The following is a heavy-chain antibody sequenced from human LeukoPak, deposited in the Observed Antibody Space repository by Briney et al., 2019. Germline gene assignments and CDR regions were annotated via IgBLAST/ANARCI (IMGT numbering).Heavy chain of an antibody. CDR2: IIPIFGTA. Sequence: SVKVPCKASGGTFSSYAISWVRQAPGQGLEWMGGIIPIFGTANYAQKFQGRVTITTDESTSTAYMELSSLRSEDTAVYYCAGGNGIVGAMSRGGYDYWGQGTLVTVSS. J-gene: IGHJ4*02. CDR3: AGGNGIVGAMSRGGYDY. CDR1: GGTFSSYA. V-gene: IGHV1-69*05. D-gene: IGHD1-26*01.